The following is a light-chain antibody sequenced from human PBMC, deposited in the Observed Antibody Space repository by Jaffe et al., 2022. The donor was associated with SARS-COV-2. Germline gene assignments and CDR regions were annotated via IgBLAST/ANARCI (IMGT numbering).Light chain of an antibody. CDR2: AIN. Sequence: SSELTQDPAVSVALGQTVRITCQGDSLRSYYASWYQQKPGQAPVLVIYAINNRPSGIPGRFSGSRSGNTASLTITGAQAEDEADYFCNSRDISGNHWVFGGGTKLTVL. CDR3: NSRDISGNHWV. CDR1: SLRSYY. V-gene: IGLV3-19*01. J-gene: IGLJ3*02.